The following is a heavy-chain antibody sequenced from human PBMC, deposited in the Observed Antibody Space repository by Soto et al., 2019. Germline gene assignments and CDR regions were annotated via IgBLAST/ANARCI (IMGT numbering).Heavy chain of an antibody. CDR3: VKGFWGDY. D-gene: IGHD3-16*01. Sequence: EVQLLESGGGLVQPGGSLRLSCAACGFTSSNPDMAWVRQAPGKGLEWVSGILGGGDTTYADSVKGRFTISRDKSSNTVNLQMNSLRADDTAIYYCVKGFWGDYWGQGTRVTVSS. CDR2: ILGGGDT. V-gene: IGHV3-23*01. J-gene: IGHJ4*02. CDR1: GFTSSNPD.